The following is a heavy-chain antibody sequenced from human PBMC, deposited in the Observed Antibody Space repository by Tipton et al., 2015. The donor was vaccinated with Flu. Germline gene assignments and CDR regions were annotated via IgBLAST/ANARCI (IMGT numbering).Heavy chain of an antibody. J-gene: IGHJ6*02. CDR3: ARQRGSYAMDV. V-gene: IGHV3-7*01. CDR2: IKQDGSEK. CDR1: GFSFTGYW. D-gene: IGHD5-12*01. Sequence: AVSGFSFTGYWMHWVRQAPGKGLEWVANIKQDGSEKYYVDSVKGRFTISRDNAKNSLYLQMNSLRAEDTAVYYCARQRGSYAMDVWGQGTTVTVSS.